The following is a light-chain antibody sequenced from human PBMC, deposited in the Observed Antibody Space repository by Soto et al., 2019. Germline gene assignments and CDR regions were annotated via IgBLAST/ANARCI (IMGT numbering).Light chain of an antibody. J-gene: IGKJ1*01. CDR2: AVS. V-gene: IGKV3-15*01. CDR3: QHHNNWPLT. Sequence: EIMMTQSPGTLSASPGERATLSCRASQSVSSNLAWYQQKPGQAPRFLIYAVSTRATGIPARFSGSGSGTEFTLTISSLQSEDFAVYYCQHHNNWPLTFGQGTKVEIK. CDR1: QSVSSN.